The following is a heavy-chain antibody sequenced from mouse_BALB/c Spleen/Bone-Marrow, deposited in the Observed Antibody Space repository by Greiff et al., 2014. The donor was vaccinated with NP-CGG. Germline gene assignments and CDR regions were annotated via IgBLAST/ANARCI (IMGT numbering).Heavy chain of an antibody. CDR2: INPSNGGT. Sequence: VQLVESGAELVKPGASVKLSCKASGYTFTSYYKYWVKQRPGQGLEWFGEINPSNGGTNFNEKFKNKATLTVDKSSSTAYMQLSSLTSEDSAVYYCSRGRRDALDYWGQGTSVTVSS. V-gene: IGHV1S81*02. CDR3: SRGRRDALDY. J-gene: IGHJ4*01. CDR1: GYTFTSYY.